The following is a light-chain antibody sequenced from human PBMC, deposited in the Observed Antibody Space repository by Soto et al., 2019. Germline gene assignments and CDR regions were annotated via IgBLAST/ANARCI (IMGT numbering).Light chain of an antibody. J-gene: IGKJ1*01. V-gene: IGKV3-20*01. CDR2: GTS. CDR3: QQFGSSPPT. Sequence: EIVMTQSPATLSVSPGERATLSCRASQSVSSNLAWYQQKPGQSPRLLIYGTSTRATGIPDRFSGSGSGTDFTLTIGRLEPEDFAVYYCQQFGSSPPTFGQGTKVDIK. CDR1: QSVSSN.